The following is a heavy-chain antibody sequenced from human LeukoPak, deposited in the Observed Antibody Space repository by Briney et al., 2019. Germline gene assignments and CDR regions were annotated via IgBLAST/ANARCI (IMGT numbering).Heavy chain of an antibody. V-gene: IGHV1-2*02. CDR1: GYTFTGYY. D-gene: IGHD2-15*01. J-gene: IGHJ5*02. Sequence: PMASVKVSCKASGYTFTGYYMHWLRQAPGQGLELMGWINPNSGGTNYAQKFQCRVTMTRGTSISAAYMELSRMRSDDRAVYYCALEQGYCSGGSCYRWFDPWGQGTLVTVSS. CDR3: ALEQGYCSGGSCYRWFDP. CDR2: INPNSGGT.